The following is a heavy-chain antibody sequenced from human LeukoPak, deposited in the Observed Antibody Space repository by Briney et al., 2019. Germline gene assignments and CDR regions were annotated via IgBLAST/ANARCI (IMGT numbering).Heavy chain of an antibody. D-gene: IGHD1-26*01. CDR1: GFTFSSYS. CDR2: ISSSSSYI. J-gene: IGHJ4*02. Sequence: GGSLRLSCAASGFTFSSYSMNWVRQAPGKGLEWVSSISSSSSYIYYADSVKGRFTISRDNAKNSLYLQMDSLRAEDTAVYYCARDGARHGDYWGQGTLVTVSS. V-gene: IGHV3-21*01. CDR3: ARDGARHGDY.